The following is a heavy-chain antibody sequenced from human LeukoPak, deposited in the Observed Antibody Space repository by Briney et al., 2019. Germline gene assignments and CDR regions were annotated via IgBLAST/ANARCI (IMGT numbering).Heavy chain of an antibody. Sequence: GASVKVSCKASGYTFTSYDINWVRQATGQGLEWMGWMNPNSGNTGYAQKFQGRVTMTRNTSISTAYMELSSLGSEDTAVYYCARGPSLVVVAATRKENVYYMDVWGKGTTVTISS. CDR1: GYTFTSYD. V-gene: IGHV1-8*01. D-gene: IGHD2-15*01. CDR3: ARGPSLVVVAATRKENVYYMDV. CDR2: MNPNSGNT. J-gene: IGHJ6*03.